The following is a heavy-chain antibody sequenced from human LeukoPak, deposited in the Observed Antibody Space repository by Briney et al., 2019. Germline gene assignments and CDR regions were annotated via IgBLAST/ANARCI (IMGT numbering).Heavy chain of an antibody. D-gene: IGHD3-22*01. CDR3: ARAGDYYDSSGPLDY. V-gene: IGHV1-2*02. J-gene: IGHJ4*02. Sequence: ASVEVSCKASGYTFTGYYMHWVRQAPGQGLEWMGWINPNSGGTNYAQKFQGRVTMTRDTSISTAYMELSRLRSDDTAVYYCARAGDYYDSSGPLDYWGQGTLVTVSS. CDR1: GYTFTGYY. CDR2: INPNSGGT.